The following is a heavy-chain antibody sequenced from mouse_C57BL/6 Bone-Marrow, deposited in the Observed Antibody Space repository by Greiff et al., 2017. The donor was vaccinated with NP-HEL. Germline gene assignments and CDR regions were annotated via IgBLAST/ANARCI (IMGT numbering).Heavy chain of an antibody. Sequence: VKLQQPGAELVKPGASVKLSCKASGYTFTSYWMHWVKQRPGQGLEWIGMIHPNSGSTNYNEKFKSKATLTVDKSSSTAYMQLSSLTSEDSAVYYCAPHYYGSSYWYFDVWGTGTTVTVSS. D-gene: IGHD1-1*01. CDR1: GYTFTSYW. J-gene: IGHJ1*03. CDR2: IHPNSGST. V-gene: IGHV1-64*01. CDR3: APHYYGSSYWYFDV.